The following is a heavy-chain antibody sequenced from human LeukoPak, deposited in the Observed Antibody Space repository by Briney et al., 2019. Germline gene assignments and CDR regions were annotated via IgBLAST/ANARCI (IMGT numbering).Heavy chain of an antibody. Sequence: GGSLRLSCAASGFTFSSYAMNWVRQAPGKGLEWVSGISGSGGSTYYTDSVKGRFTISRDNSKNTLYLQMHSLRDEDTAVYYCAREDNTDYVDFWGQGTLVTVSS. CDR1: GFTFSSYA. J-gene: IGHJ4*02. D-gene: IGHD2-8*02. CDR2: ISGSGGST. V-gene: IGHV3-23*01. CDR3: AREDNTDYVDF.